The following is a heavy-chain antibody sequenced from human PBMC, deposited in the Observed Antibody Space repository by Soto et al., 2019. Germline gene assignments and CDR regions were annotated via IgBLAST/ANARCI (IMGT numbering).Heavy chain of an antibody. CDR3: TRVLAVADQPEN. Sequence: SLRLSWTASAFTSGAYARSWFRPAPGKGQEWVGFIRSTAYGGATEYAASVKGRFTISRADYKSIAYLQMNSLKPEDTAVYYCTRVLAVADQPENWGHETLVTVPS. D-gene: IGHD6-19*01. J-gene: IGHJ4*01. V-gene: IGHV3-49*03. CDR1: AFTSGAYA. CDR2: IRSTAYGGAT.